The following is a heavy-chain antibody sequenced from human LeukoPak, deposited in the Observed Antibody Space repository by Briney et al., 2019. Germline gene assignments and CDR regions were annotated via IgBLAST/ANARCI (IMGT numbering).Heavy chain of an antibody. Sequence: GGSLRLSCAASGFTFSSYEMNWVRQAPGKGLEWVSYISSSGSTIYYADSVKGRFTISRDNAKNSLYLQMNSLRAEDTAVYYCARRYCGGDCYSFYFDYWGQGTLVTVSS. CDR1: GFTFSSYE. CDR3: ARRYCGGDCYSFYFDY. CDR2: ISSSGSTI. D-gene: IGHD2-21*02. V-gene: IGHV3-48*03. J-gene: IGHJ4*02.